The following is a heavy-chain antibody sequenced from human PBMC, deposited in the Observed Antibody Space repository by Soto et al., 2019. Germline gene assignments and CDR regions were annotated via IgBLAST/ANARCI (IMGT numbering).Heavy chain of an antibody. Sequence: PGGSLRLSCAASGFTFSSYSMNWVRQAPGKXLEWVSSISSSSSYIYYADSVKGRFTISRDNAKNSLYLQMNSLRAEDTAVYYCARDHYYDSSGYSAGFGYWGQGTLVTVSS. J-gene: IGHJ4*02. CDR3: ARDHYYDSSGYSAGFGY. CDR1: GFTFSSYS. CDR2: ISSSSSYI. D-gene: IGHD3-22*01. V-gene: IGHV3-21*01.